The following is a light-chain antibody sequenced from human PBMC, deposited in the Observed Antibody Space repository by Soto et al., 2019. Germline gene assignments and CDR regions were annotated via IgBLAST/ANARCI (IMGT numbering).Light chain of an antibody. Sequence: QSALTQPRSVSGSPGQSVTISCTGTSSDVGGYNYVSWYQQHPGKAPKLMIYDVTKRPSGVPDRFSDFKSGNTASLTISGLQAEDEDDYYCCSYAGSYTFVFGGGTKLTVL. J-gene: IGLJ3*02. V-gene: IGLV2-11*01. CDR1: SSDVGGYNY. CDR2: DVT. CDR3: CSYAGSYTFV.